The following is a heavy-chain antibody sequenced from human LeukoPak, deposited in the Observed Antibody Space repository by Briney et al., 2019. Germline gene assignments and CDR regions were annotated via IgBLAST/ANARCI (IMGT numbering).Heavy chain of an antibody. Sequence: SQTLSLTCTVSGGSISSGSYYWSWIRQPAGKGLEWIGRIYYSGSTNYNPSLKSRVTISVDTSKNQFSLKLSSVTAADTAVYYCARDPGIAEGMDVWGKGTTVTVSS. CDR3: ARDPGIAEGMDV. V-gene: IGHV4-61*02. CDR2: IYYSGST. J-gene: IGHJ6*03. D-gene: IGHD6-13*01. CDR1: GGSISSGSYY.